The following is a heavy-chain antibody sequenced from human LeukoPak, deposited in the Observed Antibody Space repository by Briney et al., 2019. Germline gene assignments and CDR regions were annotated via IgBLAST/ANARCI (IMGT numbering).Heavy chain of an antibody. CDR1: GDSVSSNSVA. V-gene: IGHV6-1*01. D-gene: IGHD4-23*01. Sequence: SQTLSLTFAISGDSVSSNSVAWNWLRQSPSRGLEWLGRTYYKSKWFNEYAPSVQSRISINPDTSKNQFSLQLNSVTPEDTAVYYCARDRTGGPLFDYWGQGTLVTVSS. CDR2: TYYKSKWFN. J-gene: IGHJ4*02. CDR3: ARDRTGGPLFDY.